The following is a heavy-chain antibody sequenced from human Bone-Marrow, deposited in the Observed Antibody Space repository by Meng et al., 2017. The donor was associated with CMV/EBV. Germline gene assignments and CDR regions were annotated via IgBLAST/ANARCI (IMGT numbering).Heavy chain of an antibody. J-gene: IGHJ6*02. Sequence: GGSLRLSCAASGFTFSSYGMHWVRQAPGKGLEWVAFIRYDGSNKYYADSVKGRFTISRDNAKNSLYLQMNSLRAEDTAVYYCARADCSSTSCPRVYYYYGMDVWGQGTTVTFSS. D-gene: IGHD2-2*01. CDR2: IRYDGSNK. CDR1: GFTFSSYG. CDR3: ARADCSSTSCPRVYYYYGMDV. V-gene: IGHV3-30*02.